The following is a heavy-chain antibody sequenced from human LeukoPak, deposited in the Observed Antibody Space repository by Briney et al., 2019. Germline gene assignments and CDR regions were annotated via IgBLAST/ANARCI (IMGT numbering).Heavy chain of an antibody. Sequence: SETLSLTCTVSDDSISSYYWSWIRQPPGKALECIGYIYINGDTNSNPSLKSRVTMSLDTSKKQFSLQLRSVTAADTAVYFCARTARVFDHWGQGLLVTVS. CDR2: IYINGDT. D-gene: IGHD2-21*02. V-gene: IGHV4-4*08. CDR3: ARTARVFDH. J-gene: IGHJ4*02. CDR1: DDSISSYY.